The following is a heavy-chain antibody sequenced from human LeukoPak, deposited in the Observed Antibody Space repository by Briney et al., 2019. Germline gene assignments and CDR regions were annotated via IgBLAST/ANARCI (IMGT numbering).Heavy chain of an antibody. Sequence: SVKVSCKASGGTFSSYAISWVRQAPGQGLEWMGGIIPIFGTANYAQKFQGRVTITADESTSTAYMELSSLRSEDTAVYYCARDVGRLVILSYFDYWGQGTLVTVSS. J-gene: IGHJ4*02. CDR3: ARDVGRLVILSYFDY. CDR1: GGTFSSYA. CDR2: IIPIFGTA. D-gene: IGHD3-9*01. V-gene: IGHV1-69*13.